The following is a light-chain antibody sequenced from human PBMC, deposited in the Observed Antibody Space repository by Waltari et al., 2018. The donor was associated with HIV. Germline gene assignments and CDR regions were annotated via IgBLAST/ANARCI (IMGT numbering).Light chain of an antibody. J-gene: IGKJ4*01. V-gene: IGKV3-15*01. Sequence: EIVMTQSPATLSVSPGERATLSCWASQSVATNLAWYQQKPGQAPRLLIYGASTRATGIPARFSGSGSGTEFTLTITSLQSEDFEVYYCQQYNSWPLTFGGGTKVEIK. CDR3: QQYNSWPLT. CDR1: QSVATN. CDR2: GAS.